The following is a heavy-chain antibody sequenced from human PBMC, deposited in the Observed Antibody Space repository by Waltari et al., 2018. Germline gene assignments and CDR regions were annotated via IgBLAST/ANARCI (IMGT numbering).Heavy chain of an antibody. J-gene: IGHJ3*02. D-gene: IGHD3-10*01. CDR1: GGSISSGSYY. CDR3: ARAREDYGSGSYSQGAFDI. CDR2: IYTSGST. Sequence: QVQLQESGPGLVKPSQTLSLTCTVSGGSISSGSYYWSWIRQPAGKGLEWIGRIYTSGSTNYNPSLKSRVTISVDTSKNQFSLKLSSVTAADTAVYYCARAREDYGSGSYSQGAFDIWGQGTMVTVSS. V-gene: IGHV4-61*02.